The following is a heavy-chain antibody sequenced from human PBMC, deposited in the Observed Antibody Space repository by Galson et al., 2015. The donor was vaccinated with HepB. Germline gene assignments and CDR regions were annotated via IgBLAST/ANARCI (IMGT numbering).Heavy chain of an antibody. CDR3: ARDLGYCSSTSCYLEHHY. CDR2: ISAYNDKT. D-gene: IGHD2-2*01. V-gene: IGHV1-18*01. CDR1: GYTFTNYG. J-gene: IGHJ4*02. Sequence: SVKVSCKASGYTFTNYGISWVRQAPGQGLEWMGWISAYNDKTNYAQKLQGRVTMTTDTSTSTAYMELRSLRSDDTAVYYCARDLGYCSSTSCYLEHHYWGQGTLVTVSS.